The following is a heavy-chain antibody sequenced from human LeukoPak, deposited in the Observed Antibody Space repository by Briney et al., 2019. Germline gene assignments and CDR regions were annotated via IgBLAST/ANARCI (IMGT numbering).Heavy chain of an antibody. CDR1: GFTFSSYA. J-gene: IGHJ4*02. CDR3: ARGGYGDYEGFDY. CDR2: ISGSGGST. V-gene: IGHV3-23*01. D-gene: IGHD4-17*01. Sequence: GGSLRLSCAATGFTFSSYAMSWVRQAPGKGLEWVSAISGSGGSTYYADSVKGRFTISRDNYKNTLYLQMNSLRAEDTAVYYCARGGYGDYEGFDYWGQGTLVTVSS.